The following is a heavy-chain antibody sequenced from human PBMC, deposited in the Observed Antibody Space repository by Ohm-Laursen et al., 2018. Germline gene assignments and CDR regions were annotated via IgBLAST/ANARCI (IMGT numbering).Heavy chain of an antibody. J-gene: IGHJ4*02. CDR3: ARDGVVGSTIFDS. V-gene: IGHV4-4*07. D-gene: IGHD1-26*01. CDR2: IYYTGST. Sequence: SETLSLTCTVSGGSMNNYYWSWVRQPAGKGLEWIGRIYYTGSTNYNPTLKSRVTMSLDTSKNQFSLRLNSVTAADTAVYYCARDGVVGSTIFDSWGQGTLVTVSA. CDR1: GGSMNNYY.